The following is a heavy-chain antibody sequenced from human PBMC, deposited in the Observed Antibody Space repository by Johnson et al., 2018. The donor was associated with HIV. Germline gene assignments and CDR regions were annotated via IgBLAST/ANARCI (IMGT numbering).Heavy chain of an antibody. Sequence: VQLVESGGGVIRPGGSLILSCAASGFPFSSYGMHWFRQAPGKGLEWVAVISYDGSNKYYADTVKGRFTISRDNSKNTLYLQMNSLRAEDTAVYYCARAGYSSGWLGCCDAFDIWGQGTMVIVSS. CDR2: ISYDGSNK. V-gene: IGHV3-30*03. J-gene: IGHJ3*02. CDR3: ARAGYSSGWLGCCDAFDI. D-gene: IGHD6-19*01. CDR1: GFPFSSYG.